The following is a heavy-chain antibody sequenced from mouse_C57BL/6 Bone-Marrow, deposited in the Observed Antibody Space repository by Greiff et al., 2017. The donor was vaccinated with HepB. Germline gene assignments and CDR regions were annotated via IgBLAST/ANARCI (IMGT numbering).Heavy chain of an antibody. CDR2: ISNGGGST. D-gene: IGHD2-2*01. J-gene: IGHJ2*01. Sequence: EGKLMESGGGLVQPGGSLKLSCAASGFTFSDYYMYWVRQTPEKRLEWVAYISNGGGSTYYPDTVKGRLTISRDNAKNTLYLQMSRLKSEDTAMYYCARQGGLWLDYFDYWGQGTTLTVSS. CDR3: ARQGGLWLDYFDY. CDR1: GFTFSDYY. V-gene: IGHV5-12*01.